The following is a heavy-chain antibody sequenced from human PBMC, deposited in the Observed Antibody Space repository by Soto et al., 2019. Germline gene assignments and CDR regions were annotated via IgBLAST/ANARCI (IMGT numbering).Heavy chain of an antibody. Sequence: GGSLRLSCAASGFTFSSYAMSWVRQAPGKGLEWVSSISGSGGSTYYADSVKGRFTISRDNSKNTLYLQMNSLRAEDTAVYYCAKGYCSGGSCGRGYFDYWGQGTLVTVSS. CDR3: AKGYCSGGSCGRGYFDY. V-gene: IGHV3-23*01. CDR2: ISGSGGST. CDR1: GFTFSSYA. J-gene: IGHJ4*02. D-gene: IGHD2-15*01.